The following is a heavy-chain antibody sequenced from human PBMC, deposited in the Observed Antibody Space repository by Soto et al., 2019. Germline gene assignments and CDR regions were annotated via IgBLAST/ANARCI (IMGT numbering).Heavy chain of an antibody. D-gene: IGHD6-13*01. Sequence: GASVKVSCKASGYTFTSYGISWVRQAPGQGLEWMGWISAYNGNTNYAQKLQGRVTMTTDTSTSTAYMELRSLRSDDTAVYYCARDLGYSSHLYYYYYGMDVWGQGTTVTVSS. V-gene: IGHV1-18*01. CDR1: GYTFTSYG. CDR3: ARDLGYSSHLYYYYYGMDV. J-gene: IGHJ6*02. CDR2: ISAYNGNT.